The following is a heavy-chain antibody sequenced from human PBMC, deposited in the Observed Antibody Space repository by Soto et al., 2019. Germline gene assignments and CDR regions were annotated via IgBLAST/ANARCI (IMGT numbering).Heavy chain of an antibody. CDR1: EFTFSHYI. CDR2: ILHDGNNK. D-gene: IGHD3-10*01. Sequence: QVQLVESGGGVVQPGKSLRLSCAASEFTFSHYIMHRVRQAPGKGLEWVAMILHDGNNKYYADSVKGRFTISRDNSKNTLYLQMNSLRTEDTAMYYCARDDEDGSYCDLGYWGQGTLVTVSS. CDR3: ARDDEDGSYCDLGY. V-gene: IGHV3-30-3*01. J-gene: IGHJ4*02.